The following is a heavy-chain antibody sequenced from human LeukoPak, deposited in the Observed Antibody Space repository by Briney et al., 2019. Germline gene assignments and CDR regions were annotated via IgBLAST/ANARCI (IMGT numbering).Heavy chain of an antibody. D-gene: IGHD1-26*01. V-gene: IGHV1-69*06. CDR2: IIPIFDRP. CDR1: GGRFKSYG. J-gene: IGHJ3*01. CDR3: ARDAQWELRAFDV. Sequence: SVKVSCKAIGGRFKSYGFSWVRQAPGQGLEWMGGIIPIFDRPTYAQKFEGGVTITADKSTNTTYMEITSLTSADSAVYYCARDAQWELRAFDVWGRGTMVIVSS.